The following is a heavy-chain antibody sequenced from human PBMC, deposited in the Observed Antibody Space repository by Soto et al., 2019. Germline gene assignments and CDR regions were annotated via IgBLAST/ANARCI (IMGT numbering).Heavy chain of an antibody. CDR1: GYTFTGYY. D-gene: IGHD5-18*01. CDR2: INPNSGGT. V-gene: IGHV1-2*02. J-gene: IGHJ4*02. CDR3: ARDGQVLDTAMVPGDY. Sequence: ASVKVSCKASGYTFTGYYMHWLRQAPGQGLEWMGWINPNSGGTNYAQKFQGRVTMTRDTSISTAYMELSRLRSDDTAVYYCARDGQVLDTAMVPGDYWGQGTLVTVSS.